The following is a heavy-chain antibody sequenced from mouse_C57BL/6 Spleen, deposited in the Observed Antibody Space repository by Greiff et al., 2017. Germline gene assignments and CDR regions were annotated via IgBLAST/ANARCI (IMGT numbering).Heavy chain of an antibody. CDR2: ISSGGDYI. CDR1: GFTFSSYA. CDR3: TRGGYSNSFAY. D-gene: IGHD2-5*01. V-gene: IGHV5-9-1*02. Sequence: EVMLVESGEGLVKPGGSLKLSCAASGFTFSSYAMSWVRQTPEKRLEWVAYISSGGDYIYYADTVKGRFTISRDNARNTLYLQMSSLKSEDTAMYYCTRGGYSNSFAYWGQGTLVTVSA. J-gene: IGHJ3*01.